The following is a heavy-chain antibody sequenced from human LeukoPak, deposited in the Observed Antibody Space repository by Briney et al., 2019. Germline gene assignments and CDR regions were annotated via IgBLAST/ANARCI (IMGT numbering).Heavy chain of an antibody. D-gene: IGHD2-2*02. CDR2: MNPNSSNT. J-gene: IGHJ6*03. V-gene: IGHV1-8*01. Sequence: ASVKVSCKASGYTFTSYDINWVRQATGQGLEWMGWMNPNSSNTGYAQKFQGRVTMTRNTSISTAYMELSSLRSEDTAVYYCARDGYCSSTSCYNYYYYMDVWGKGTTVTVSS. CDR1: GYTFTSYD. CDR3: ARDGYCSSTSCYNYYYYMDV.